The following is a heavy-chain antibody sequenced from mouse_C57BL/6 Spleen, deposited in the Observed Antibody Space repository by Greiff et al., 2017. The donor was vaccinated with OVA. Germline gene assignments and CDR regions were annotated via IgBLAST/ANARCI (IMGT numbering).Heavy chain of an antibody. CDR3: ARASSVYYGYDGAMDY. D-gene: IGHD2-2*01. CDR2: ISYDGSN. Sequence: EVQLQQSGPGLVKPSQSLSLTCSVTGYSITSGYYWNWIRQFPGNKLEWMGYISYDGSNNYNPSLKNRISITRDTSKNQFFLKLNSVTTEDTATYYCARASSVYYGYDGAMDYWGQGTSVTVSS. CDR1: GYSITSGYY. V-gene: IGHV3-6*01. J-gene: IGHJ4*01.